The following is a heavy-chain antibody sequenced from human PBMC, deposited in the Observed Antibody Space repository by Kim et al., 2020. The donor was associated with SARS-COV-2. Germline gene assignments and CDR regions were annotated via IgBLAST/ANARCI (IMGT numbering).Heavy chain of an antibody. CDR1: GYTFTGYY. CDR3: ARRGIVATGYYGMDV. CDR2: INPNSGGT. J-gene: IGHJ6*02. Sequence: ASVKVSCKASGYTFTGYYMHWVRQAPGQGLEWMGWINPNSGGTNYAQKFQGWVTMTRDTSNSTAYMELSRLRSDDTAVYYWARRGIVATGYYGMDVWGQGTTVTVSS. V-gene: IGHV1-2*04. D-gene: IGHD5-12*01.